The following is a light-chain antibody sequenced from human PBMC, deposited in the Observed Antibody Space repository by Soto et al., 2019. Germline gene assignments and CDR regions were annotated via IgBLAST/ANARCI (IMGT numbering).Light chain of an antibody. CDR2: KAT. V-gene: IGKV1-5*03. J-gene: IGKJ2*01. Sequence: DFQMTQSPSTLSASVGDGVTITCRASQSIGSGLAWYQQQPGKAPKLLIYKATNLQRGVSSRFSGSVSGTDFSLTISSLQPADSATYYCQQYHDFQYTFGQGTKLEI. CDR3: QQYHDFQYT. CDR1: QSIGSG.